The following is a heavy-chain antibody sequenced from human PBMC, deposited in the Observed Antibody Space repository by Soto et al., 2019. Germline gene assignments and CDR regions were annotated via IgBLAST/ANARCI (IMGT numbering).Heavy chain of an antibody. CDR3: ARDRAGGINSGLDY. Sequence: QVQLVESGGGVVQPGRSLRLSCAASGFTFSSYAMHWVRQAPGKGLEWVAVISYDGSNKYYADSVKGRFTISRDNSKNTLYLQMNSLRAEDTAVYYCARDRAGGINSGLDYWGQGTLVTVSS. CDR2: ISYDGSNK. D-gene: IGHD1-26*01. V-gene: IGHV3-30-3*01. CDR1: GFTFSSYA. J-gene: IGHJ4*02.